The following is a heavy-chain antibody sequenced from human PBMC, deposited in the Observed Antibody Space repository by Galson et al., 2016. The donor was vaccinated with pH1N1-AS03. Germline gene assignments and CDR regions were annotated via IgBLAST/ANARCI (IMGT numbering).Heavy chain of an antibody. J-gene: IGHJ3*01. V-gene: IGHV3-23*01. CDR2: LDGGGDGT. Sequence: SLRLSCAASGFSGRANAMSWVRQAPGKGLEWVASLDGGGDGTHYAGAVRGRFTISRDTSENTVYLQMNSLRAEDTALYYCAKDVFGWAFDVWGQGTMVTVSS. CDR3: AKDVFGWAFDV. D-gene: IGHD3-10*01. CDR1: GFSGRANA.